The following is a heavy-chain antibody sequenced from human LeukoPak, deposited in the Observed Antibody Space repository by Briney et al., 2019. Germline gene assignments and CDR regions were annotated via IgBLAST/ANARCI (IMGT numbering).Heavy chain of an antibody. V-gene: IGHV3-74*01. D-gene: IGHD1-1*01. J-gene: IGHJ4*02. CDR2: INSDGSST. CDR1: GFTFSSYW. Sequence: GRSLRLACAAAGFTFSSYWTHSVRHDPGKGLGWVSRINSDGSSTSYADSVKGRFTISRDNAKNTLYLQMNSLRAEDTAVYYCVRTTYWGQGTLVTVSS. CDR3: VRTTY.